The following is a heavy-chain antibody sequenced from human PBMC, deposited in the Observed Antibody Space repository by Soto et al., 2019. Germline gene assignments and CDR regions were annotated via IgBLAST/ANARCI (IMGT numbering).Heavy chain of an antibody. J-gene: IGHJ3*02. CDR1: GFTFSSYG. Sequence: QVQLVESGGGVVQPGRSLRLSCAASGFTFSSYGMHWVRQAPGKGLEWVAVISYDGSNKYYADSVKGRFTISRDNSKNTLYLQMNSLRAEDTAVYYCAKDFGYSSSQDHRAFDIWGQGTMVTVSS. D-gene: IGHD6-6*01. V-gene: IGHV3-30*18. CDR2: ISYDGSNK. CDR3: AKDFGYSSSQDHRAFDI.